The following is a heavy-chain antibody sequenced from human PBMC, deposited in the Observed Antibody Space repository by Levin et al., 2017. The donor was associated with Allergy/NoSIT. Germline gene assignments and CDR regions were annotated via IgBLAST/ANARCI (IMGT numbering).Heavy chain of an antibody. V-gene: IGHV4-39*01. D-gene: IGHD3-3*01. J-gene: IGHJ4*02. CDR1: GGSISSSSYY. Sequence: PSETLSLTCTVSGGSISSSSYYWGWIRQPPGKGLEWIGSIYYSGSTYYNPSLKSRVTISVDTSKNQFSLKLSSVTAADTAVYYCARGGYDFWSGMYYFDYWGQGTLVTVSS. CDR3: ARGGYDFWSGMYYFDY. CDR2: IYYSGST.